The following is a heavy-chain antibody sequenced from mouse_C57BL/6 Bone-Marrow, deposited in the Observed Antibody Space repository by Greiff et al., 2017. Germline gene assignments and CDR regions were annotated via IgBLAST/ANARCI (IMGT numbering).Heavy chain of an antibody. CDR3: EREGPFRRPCAY. Sequence: VQLQQSGAELVRPGSSVKLSCKASGYTFTSYWMDWVKQRPGQGLEWIGNINPSDSETNYNQKFKDTATLTVDKSSSTAYMQHSSLTSEDSAVYYCEREGPFRRPCAYWGQGTLVTVSA. V-gene: IGHV1-61*01. CDR2: INPSDSET. CDR1: GYTFTSYW. D-gene: IGHD2-12*01. J-gene: IGHJ3*01.